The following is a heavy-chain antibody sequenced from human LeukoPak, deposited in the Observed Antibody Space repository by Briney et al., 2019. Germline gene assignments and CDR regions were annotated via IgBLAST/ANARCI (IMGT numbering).Heavy chain of an antibody. Sequence: PSQTLSLTCTVSGGSISSGSYYWSWIRQPAGKGLEWIGRVYSTGSTNYNPSLKSRVTMSVDMSKNQFYLEVTSVTAADTAVFYCARDPSGHGYFDYWGQGILVTVSS. J-gene: IGHJ4*02. V-gene: IGHV4-61*02. CDR3: ARDPSGHGYFDY. CDR2: VYSTGST. CDR1: GGSISSGSYY. D-gene: IGHD6-25*01.